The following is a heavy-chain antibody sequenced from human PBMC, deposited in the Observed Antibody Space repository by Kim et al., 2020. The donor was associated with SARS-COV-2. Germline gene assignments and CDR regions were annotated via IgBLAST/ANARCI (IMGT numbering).Heavy chain of an antibody. Sequence: VGSLRRSCAASGFTFSNAWMSWVRQAPGKGLEWVGRIKSKTDGGTSEYAATVKGRFTISRDDSYNTLYLQMNSLKTEDTAVYYCIHRRLPQDYWGQGPRV. CDR3: IHRRLPQDY. CDR2: IKSKTDGGTS. V-gene: IGHV3-15*01. CDR1: GFTFSNAW. J-gene: IGHJ4*02.